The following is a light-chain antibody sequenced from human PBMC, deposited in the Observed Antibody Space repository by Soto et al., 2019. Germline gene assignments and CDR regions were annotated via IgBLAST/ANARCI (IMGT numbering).Light chain of an antibody. CDR2: AAS. Sequence: DIQMTHSPSSVSASLRDRATITCRASHHISTWLAWYQKKPGQGPKLLNYAASSLQDAVPSRFAGGGTGTEFTLTISSLQPDDFATYYCQPGHVCPFTFGPGTTV. CDR1: HHISTW. CDR3: QPGHVCPFT. V-gene: IGKV1-12*01. J-gene: IGKJ3*01.